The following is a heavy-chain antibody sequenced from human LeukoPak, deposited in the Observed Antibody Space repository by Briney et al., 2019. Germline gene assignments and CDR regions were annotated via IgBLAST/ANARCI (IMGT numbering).Heavy chain of an antibody. CDR3: ARDRYYYDSNDAGAFDI. V-gene: IGHV3-66*01. Sequence: GGSLRLSCAASGFTVSSNYMSWVRQAPGKGLEWVSVIYSGGSTYYADSVKGRFTISRDNSKNTLYLQMNSLRAEDTAVYYCARDRYYYDSNDAGAFDIWGQGTMVTVSS. D-gene: IGHD3-22*01. J-gene: IGHJ3*02. CDR1: GFTVSSNY. CDR2: IYSGGST.